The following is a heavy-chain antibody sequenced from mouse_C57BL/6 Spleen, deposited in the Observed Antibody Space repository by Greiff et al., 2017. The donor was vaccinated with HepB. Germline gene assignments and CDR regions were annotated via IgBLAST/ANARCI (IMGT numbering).Heavy chain of an antibody. J-gene: IGHJ2*01. V-gene: IGHV5-17*01. Sequence: EVKLMESGGGLVKPGGSLKLSCAASGFTFSDYGMHWVRQAPEKGLEWVAYISSGSSTIYYADTVKGRFTISRDNAKNTLFLQMTSLRSEDTAMYYCARGEITTVVAGDYWGQGTTLTVSS. D-gene: IGHD1-1*01. CDR2: ISSGSSTI. CDR1: GFTFSDYG. CDR3: ARGEITTVVAGDY.